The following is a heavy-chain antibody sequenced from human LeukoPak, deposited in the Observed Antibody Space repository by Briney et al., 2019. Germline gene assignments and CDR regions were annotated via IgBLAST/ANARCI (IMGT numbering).Heavy chain of an antibody. V-gene: IGHV3-53*01. Sequence: AGGSLRLSCAASGFTVSSNYMSWVRQAPGKGLEWVSVIYSGGSTYYADSVKGRFTVSRGNPKNTLYLQMNSLRAEDTAVYYCAKQRDYYDSSGYYRGYYFDYWGQGTLVTVSS. CDR1: GFTVSSNY. CDR3: AKQRDYYDSSGYYRGYYFDY. D-gene: IGHD3-22*01. J-gene: IGHJ4*02. CDR2: IYSGGST.